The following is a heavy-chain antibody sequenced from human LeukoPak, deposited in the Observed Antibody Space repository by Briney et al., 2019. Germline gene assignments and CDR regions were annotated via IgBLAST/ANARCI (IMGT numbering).Heavy chain of an antibody. CDR1: GFTFSSYG. Sequence: GGSLRLSCVASGFTFSSYGLSWVRQAPGKGLEWVSAISGSGGSTYYADSVKGRFTISRDNSKNTLYLQTNSLRAEDTAVYYCAKSLESTNYYYHMDVWGKGTTVTIS. V-gene: IGHV3-23*01. CDR2: ISGSGGST. J-gene: IGHJ6*03. D-gene: IGHD2-2*01. CDR3: AKSLESTNYYYHMDV.